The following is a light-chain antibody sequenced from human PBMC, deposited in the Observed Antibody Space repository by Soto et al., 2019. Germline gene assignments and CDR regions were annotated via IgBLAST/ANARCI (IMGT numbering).Light chain of an antibody. CDR3: AAWDDSLSGWV. CDR1: SSNIGSNF. CDR2: RNN. Sequence: QSVLTQPPSASGTPGQRVTISCSGSSSNIGSNFVYWYQQFPGTAPKLLIYRNNQRPSGVPDRFSGSKSGTSASLAISGVPSEDEADYYCAAWDDSLSGWVFGGGTKLTVL. V-gene: IGLV1-47*01. J-gene: IGLJ3*02.